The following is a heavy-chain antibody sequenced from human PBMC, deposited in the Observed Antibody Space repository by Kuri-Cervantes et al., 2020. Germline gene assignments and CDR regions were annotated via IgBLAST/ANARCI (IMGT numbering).Heavy chain of an antibody. D-gene: IGHD4-17*01. CDR3: ARDSTRSYGDLRRGAFDI. Sequence: ASVKVSCKASGYTFTSYYMHWVRQAPGQGLEWMGWISAYNGNTNYAQKLQGRVTMTTDTSTSTAYMELRSLRSDDTAVYYCARDSTRSYGDLRRGAFDIWGQGTMVTVSS. CDR2: ISAYNGNT. V-gene: IGHV1-18*04. CDR1: GYTFTSYY. J-gene: IGHJ3*02.